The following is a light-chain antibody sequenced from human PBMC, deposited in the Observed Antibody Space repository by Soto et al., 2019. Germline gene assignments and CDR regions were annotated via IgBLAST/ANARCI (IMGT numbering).Light chain of an antibody. CDR3: PQLNSYPLT. CDR1: QSISSW. V-gene: IGKV1-5*01. CDR2: AAS. J-gene: IGKJ4*01. Sequence: KQSPATLSVYVGDRVTITCRASQSISSWLAWYQQKPGKAPKLLIYAASTLQSGVPSRFSGSGSGTDFTLTISSLQSEDFATYYCPQLNSYPLTFGGGTKVDIK.